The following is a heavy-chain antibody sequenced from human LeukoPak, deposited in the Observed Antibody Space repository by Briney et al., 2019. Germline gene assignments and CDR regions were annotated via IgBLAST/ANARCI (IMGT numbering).Heavy chain of an antibody. Sequence: SETLSLTCAVYGGSFSGYYWSWIRQPPGKGLEWIGYIYYSGSTNYNPSLKSRVTISVDTSKNQFSLKLSSVTAADTAVYYCARGFRYCSGGSCYDYWGQGTLVTVSS. V-gene: IGHV4-59*08. CDR1: GGSFSGYY. CDR2: IYYSGST. D-gene: IGHD2-15*01. CDR3: ARGFRYCSGGSCYDY. J-gene: IGHJ4*02.